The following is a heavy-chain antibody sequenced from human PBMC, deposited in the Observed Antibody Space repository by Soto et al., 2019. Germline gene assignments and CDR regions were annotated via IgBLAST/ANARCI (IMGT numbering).Heavy chain of an antibody. J-gene: IGHJ3*02. V-gene: IGHV4-34*01. CDR3: AREGRTVTTRAFDI. CDR2: INHSGST. CDR1: GGSFSGYY. Sequence: SETLSLTCAVYGGSFSGYYWSWIRQPPGKGLEWIGEINHSGSTNYNPSLKSRVTISVDTSKNQFSLKLSSVTAADTAVYYCAREGRTVTTRAFDIWGRGTMVTVSS. D-gene: IGHD4-17*01.